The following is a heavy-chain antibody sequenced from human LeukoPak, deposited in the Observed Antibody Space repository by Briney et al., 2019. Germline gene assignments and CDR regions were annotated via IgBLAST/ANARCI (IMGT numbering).Heavy chain of an antibody. J-gene: IGHJ5*02. CDR1: GGSFSGYY. D-gene: IGHD3-3*01. CDR3: ARQSGYYNWFDP. V-gene: IGHV4-34*01. Sequence: SETLSLTCAVYGGSFSGYYWSWIRQPPGKGLEWIGEINHSGSTNYNPSLKSRVTISVDTSKNQFSLKLSSVTAADTAVYYCARQSGYYNWFDPRGQGTLVTVSS. CDR2: INHSGST.